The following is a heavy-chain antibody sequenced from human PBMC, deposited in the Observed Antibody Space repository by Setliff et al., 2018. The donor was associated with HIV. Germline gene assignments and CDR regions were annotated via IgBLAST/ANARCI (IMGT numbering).Heavy chain of an antibody. Sequence: SETLSLTCTVSGASMRGHYWNWIRQPPGKGLEWIGYIYYSGSTYYNPSLKSRVTISVDTSKNQFSLKLSSVTAADTAVYYCARATFEQLGNFDYWGQGTLVT. D-gene: IGHD6-6*01. V-gene: IGHV4-59*06. J-gene: IGHJ4*02. CDR3: ARATFEQLGNFDY. CDR2: IYYSGST. CDR1: GASMRGHY.